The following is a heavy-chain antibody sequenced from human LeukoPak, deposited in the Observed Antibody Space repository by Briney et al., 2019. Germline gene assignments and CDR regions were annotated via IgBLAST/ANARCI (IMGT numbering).Heavy chain of an antibody. CDR2: SYHSGST. CDR1: GYSISSGYY. D-gene: IGHD4-11*01. V-gene: IGHV4-38-2*01. J-gene: IGHJ5*02. Sequence: SETLSLTCAVSGYSISSGYYWGWIRQPPRQGLEWIGSSYHSGSTYYNPSLKSRVTRSVDTSKNQFSLKLSSVTAADTAVYYCARVDSRWFDPWGQGTLVTVSS. CDR3: ARVDSRWFDP.